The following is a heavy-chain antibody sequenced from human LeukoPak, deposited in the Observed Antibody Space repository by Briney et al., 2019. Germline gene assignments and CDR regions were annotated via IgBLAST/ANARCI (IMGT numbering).Heavy chain of an antibody. Sequence: ASVKVSCKVSVYTLTELSMHWVRQAPGKGRECMGGFDPEDGETIYAQKFQGRVTMTEDTSTDTAYMELSSLRSEDTAVYYCATPRDGYNQFDYWGQGTLVTVSS. CDR1: VYTLTELS. J-gene: IGHJ4*02. CDR3: ATPRDGYNQFDY. CDR2: FDPEDGET. D-gene: IGHD5-24*01. V-gene: IGHV1-24*01.